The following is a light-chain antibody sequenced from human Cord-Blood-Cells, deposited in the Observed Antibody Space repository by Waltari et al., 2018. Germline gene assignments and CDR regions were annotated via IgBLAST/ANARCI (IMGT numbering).Light chain of an antibody. CDR2: CAS. J-gene: IGKJ3*01. Sequence: ELVLTQSPGPLSLSPGERATLSCRAIPSVSRLYLAWYQQTPGQAPRLLIYCASSRATGIPDRFSGSGSGTDFTLTISRLEPEDFAVYYCQQYGSSPRFTFGPGTKVDIK. CDR1: PSVSRLY. V-gene: IGKV3-20*01. CDR3: QQYGSSPRFT.